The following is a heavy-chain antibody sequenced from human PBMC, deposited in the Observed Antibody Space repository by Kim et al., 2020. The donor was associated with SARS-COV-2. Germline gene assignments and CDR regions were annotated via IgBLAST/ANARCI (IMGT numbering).Heavy chain of an antibody. CDR3: TARLELGGMDV. V-gene: IGHV3-15*01. D-gene: IGHD3-16*01. Sequence: YAAHMKGRFSISRDDSKNTLYLQMNSLKTEDTAVYYCTARLELGGMDVWGQGTTVTVSS. J-gene: IGHJ6*02.